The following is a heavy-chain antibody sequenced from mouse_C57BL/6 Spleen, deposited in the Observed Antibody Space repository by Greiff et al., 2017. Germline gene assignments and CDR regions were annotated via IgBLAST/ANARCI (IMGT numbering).Heavy chain of an antibody. Sequence: VQLQQSGPELVKPGASVKISCKASGYAFSSSWMNWVKQRPGKGLEWIGRIYPGDGDTNNNGKFKGKATLTADKSSSTAYMQLSSLTSEDSAVYFCARSGGSNSFDYWGQGTTLTVSS. CDR2: IYPGDGDT. J-gene: IGHJ2*01. CDR3: ARSGGSNSFDY. D-gene: IGHD1-1*02. V-gene: IGHV1-82*01. CDR1: GYAFSSSW.